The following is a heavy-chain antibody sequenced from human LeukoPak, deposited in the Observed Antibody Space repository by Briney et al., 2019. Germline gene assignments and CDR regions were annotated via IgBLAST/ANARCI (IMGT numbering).Heavy chain of an antibody. CDR1: GGSISSYY. CDR3: ARHVGFHGYFVY. J-gene: IGHJ4*02. CDR2: IYYSGST. D-gene: IGHD6-25*01. Sequence: SETLSLTCTVSGGSISSYYWSWIRQPPGKGLEWIGYIYYSGSTNYNPSLKSRVTISVDTSKNQFSLKLSSVTAADTAVYYCARHVGFHGYFVYWGQGTLVTVSS. V-gene: IGHV4-59*08.